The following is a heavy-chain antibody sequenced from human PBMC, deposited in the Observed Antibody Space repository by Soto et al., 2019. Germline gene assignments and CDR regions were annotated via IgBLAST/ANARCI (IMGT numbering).Heavy chain of an antibody. D-gene: IGHD1-26*01. CDR2: INGGSDDT. CDR1: GYTFTSYA. Sequence: ASVKVSCKASGYTFTSYAMHWVRQAPGQGLEWMGRINGGSDDTKYSQKFQDRVTITSDTSANTAYMELSSLRSEDTAVYYCARTPIHSANWFDPWGQGTLVTVSS. J-gene: IGHJ5*02. CDR3: ARTPIHSANWFDP. V-gene: IGHV1-3*01.